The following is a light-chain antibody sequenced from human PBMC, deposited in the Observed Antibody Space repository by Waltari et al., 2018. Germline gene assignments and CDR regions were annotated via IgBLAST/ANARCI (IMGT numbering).Light chain of an antibody. CDR2: DVF. V-gene: IGKV3-11*01. J-gene: IGKJ1*01. CDR3: QQRSLWPRT. Sequence: EIVLTHSPATLSLSPRDKGTLSCRASQDISTNLAWYQHRPGQAPRLLMYDVFNRATGIPPRFSGSGSGTDFTLTISGLEPEDLAVYFCQQRSLWPRTFGPGTKVEI. CDR1: QDISTN.